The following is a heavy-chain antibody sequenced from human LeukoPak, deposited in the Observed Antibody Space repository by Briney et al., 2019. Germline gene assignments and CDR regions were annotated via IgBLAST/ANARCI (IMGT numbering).Heavy chain of an antibody. D-gene: IGHD7-27*01. V-gene: IGHV4-61*01. J-gene: IGHJ4*02. CDR3: ARDLGRYFDS. Sequence: PSETLSLTCTVSGGSISSSYSYWGWIRQPPGKGLEWIGYIYYSGSTNYNPSLKSRVTISVDTSKNQFSLKLSSVTAADTAVYYCARDLGRYFDSWGQGTLVTVSS. CDR2: IYYSGST. CDR1: GGSISSSYSY.